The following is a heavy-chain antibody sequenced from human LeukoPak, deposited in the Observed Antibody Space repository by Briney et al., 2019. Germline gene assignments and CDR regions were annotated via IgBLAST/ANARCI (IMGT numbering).Heavy chain of an antibody. J-gene: IGHJ5*02. V-gene: IGHV4-59*08. CDR1: GGSISTYY. CDR2: ISYSGNT. D-gene: IGHD5-12*01. Sequence: SETPSLTCTVSGGSISTYYWSWIRRPPGKGLEWIGYISYSGNTNYNPSLKSRVTISIDTSKNQFSLKLNSVTAADTAVYYCARHFGSGFDRWFDPWGQGSLVTVSS. CDR3: ARHFGSGFDRWFDP.